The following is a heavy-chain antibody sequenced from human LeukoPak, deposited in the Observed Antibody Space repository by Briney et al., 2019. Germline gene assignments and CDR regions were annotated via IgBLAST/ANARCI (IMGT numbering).Heavy chain of an antibody. CDR3: ARDCSGGSCYSIFRYYYYGMDV. CDR1: GYTFTSYG. Sequence: ASVKVSCKASGYTFTSYGISRVRQAPGQGLEWMGWISAYNGNTNYAQKLQGRVTMTTDTSTSTAYMELRSLRSDDTAVYYCARDCSGGSCYSIFRYYYYGMDVWGQGTTVTVSS. D-gene: IGHD2-15*01. V-gene: IGHV1-18*01. CDR2: ISAYNGNT. J-gene: IGHJ6*02.